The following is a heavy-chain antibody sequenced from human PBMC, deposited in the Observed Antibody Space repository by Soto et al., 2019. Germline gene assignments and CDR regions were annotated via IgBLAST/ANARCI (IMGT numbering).Heavy chain of an antibody. CDR2: ITGSSDIV. Sequence: EVHLVESGGGLVQPGGSLRLSCVASGFTFSSYTMNWVRQAPGKGLEWVAYITGSSDIVYYAYSVKGRFTISRDNAKNSLYLQMSSLRADDTSVYYCASSKGPLDHWGQGTLVTVSS. J-gene: IGHJ4*02. CDR3: ASSKGPLDH. CDR1: GFTFSSYT. D-gene: IGHD3-3*02. V-gene: IGHV3-48*01.